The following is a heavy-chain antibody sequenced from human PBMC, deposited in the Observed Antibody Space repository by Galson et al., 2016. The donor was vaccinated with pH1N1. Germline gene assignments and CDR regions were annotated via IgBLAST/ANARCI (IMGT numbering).Heavy chain of an antibody. Sequence: GGSISCGGYYWSWIRQHPGKGLEWIGYIFYSGSTYYNPSLKSRVTISVDTSKNQFSLKLSSVTAADTAVYYCARGVSVAGTPRLDYWGQGTLVTVSS. J-gene: IGHJ4*02. CDR3: ARGVSVAGTPRLDY. D-gene: IGHD6-19*01. CDR2: IFYSGST. CDR1: GGSISCGGYY. V-gene: IGHV4-31*02.